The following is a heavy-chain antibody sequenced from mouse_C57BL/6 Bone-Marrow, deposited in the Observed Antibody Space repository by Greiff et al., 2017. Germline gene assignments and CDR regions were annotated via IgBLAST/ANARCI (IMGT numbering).Heavy chain of an antibody. Sequence: VQLQQSGAELVKPGASVKLSCKASGYTFTSYWMHWVKQRPGQGLEWIGMIHPNSGSTNYNAKFKSKATLTVDKSSSTAYMQLSSLTSEDSAVYYCARAGWFAYWGQGTLVTVSA. CDR2: IHPNSGST. CDR1: GYTFTSYW. J-gene: IGHJ3*01. CDR3: ARAGWFAY. V-gene: IGHV1-64*01.